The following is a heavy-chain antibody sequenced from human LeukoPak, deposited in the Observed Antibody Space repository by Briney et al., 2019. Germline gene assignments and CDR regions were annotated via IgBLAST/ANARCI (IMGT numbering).Heavy chain of an antibody. Sequence: GGSLRLSCAASGFTFTTYWMSWVRQAPGKGLEWVANIKQDINEKYYVDSVKGRFTISRDNAKNSLYLQMNSLRAEDTAVYYCAKGDYCSSTSCSYYYYYYMDVWGKGTTVTISS. CDR1: GFTFTTYW. J-gene: IGHJ6*03. V-gene: IGHV3-7*01. CDR2: IKQDINEK. CDR3: AKGDYCSSTSCSYYYYYYMDV. D-gene: IGHD2-2*01.